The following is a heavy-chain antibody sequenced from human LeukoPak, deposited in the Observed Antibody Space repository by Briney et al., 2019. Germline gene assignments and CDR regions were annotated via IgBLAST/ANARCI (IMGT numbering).Heavy chain of an antibody. D-gene: IGHD2-2*02. J-gene: IGHJ4*02. CDR1: GYTFTSYG. V-gene: IGHV1-18*01. CDR3: ARVGYCSSTSCYTDPSTYYFDY. CDR2: ISAYNGNT. Sequence: ASVKVSCKASGYTFTSYGISWVRQAPGQGLEWMGWISAYNGNTNYAQKLQGRVTMTTDTSTSTAYMELRSLRSDDTAVYYCARVGYCSSTSCYTDPSTYYFDYWGREPWSPSPQ.